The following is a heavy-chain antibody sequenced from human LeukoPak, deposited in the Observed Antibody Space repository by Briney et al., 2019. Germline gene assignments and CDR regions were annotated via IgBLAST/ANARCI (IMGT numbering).Heavy chain of an antibody. V-gene: IGHV3-30*18. Sequence: GGSRSPSWAASGFTFSSYAMHWFRQPPAKGRGWVAVISYDGSNKYYADSVKGRFTVSRDNSKNTLYPQMNSLRAEDTAVYYCAKDLLAWDAFDIWGQGTMVTVSS. J-gene: IGHJ3*02. CDR1: GFTFSSYA. CDR2: ISYDGSNK. D-gene: IGHD3-3*02. CDR3: AKDLLAWDAFDI.